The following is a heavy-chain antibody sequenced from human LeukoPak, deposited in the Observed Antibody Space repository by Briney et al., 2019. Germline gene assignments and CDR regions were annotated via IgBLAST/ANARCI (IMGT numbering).Heavy chain of an antibody. CDR2: INHSGST. CDR1: GGSFSGYY. CDR3: ARSPRIAAAGTWWNPWHYYYYGMDV. D-gene: IGHD6-13*01. V-gene: IGHV4-34*01. Sequence: PSETLSLTCAVYGGSFSGYYWSWIRQPPGKGLEWIGEINHSGSTNYNPSLKSRVTISVDTSKNQFSLKLSSVTAADTAVYYCARSPRIAAAGTWWNPWHYYYYGMDVWGQGTTVTVSS. J-gene: IGHJ6*02.